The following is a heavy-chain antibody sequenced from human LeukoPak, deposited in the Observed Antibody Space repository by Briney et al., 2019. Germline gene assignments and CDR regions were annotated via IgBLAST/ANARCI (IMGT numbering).Heavy chain of an antibody. J-gene: IGHJ4*02. Sequence: GGSLRLSCAASGFTFSSDAMSWVRQAPGKGLEWVSAISGSDTYYAASVKGRFTISRDNSKNTLYLQMNSLRAEDTAVYYCAKVLQMVREVTPFDYWGQGTLVTVSS. D-gene: IGHD3-10*01. V-gene: IGHV3-23*01. CDR3: AKVLQMVREVTPFDY. CDR2: ISGSDT. CDR1: GFTFSSDA.